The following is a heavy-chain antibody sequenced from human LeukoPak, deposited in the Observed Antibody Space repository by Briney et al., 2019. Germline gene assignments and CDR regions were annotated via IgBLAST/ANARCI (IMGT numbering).Heavy chain of an antibody. V-gene: IGHV4-59*01. Sequence: SETLSLTCTVSGGSISSNYWSWIRQPPGKGLEWIGYTYYSGSSKYNPSLKSRVTISVDTSKNQFSLKLSSVTAADTAVYYCARLYDSSGYTNWLDPWGQGTLVTVSS. D-gene: IGHD3-22*01. CDR1: GGSISSNY. CDR3: ARLYDSSGYTNWLDP. J-gene: IGHJ5*02. CDR2: TYYSGSS.